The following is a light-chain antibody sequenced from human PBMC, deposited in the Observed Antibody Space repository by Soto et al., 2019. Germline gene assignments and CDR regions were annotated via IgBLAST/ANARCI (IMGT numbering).Light chain of an antibody. CDR3: LQYGSSPPLT. CDR2: GAS. CDR1: HSVSSSY. Sequence: EIVLTQSPGTLSLSPGERATLSCRASHSVSSSYLACYQQKPGQAPRLLIYGASSRATGIPDRFSGSGSGTDFTLTISRLEPEDFAVYYCLQYGSSPPLTFGQGTRLEIK. V-gene: IGKV3-20*01. J-gene: IGKJ5*01.